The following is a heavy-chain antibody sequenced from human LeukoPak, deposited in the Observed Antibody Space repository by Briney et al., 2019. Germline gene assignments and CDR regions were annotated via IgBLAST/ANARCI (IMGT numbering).Heavy chain of an antibody. CDR1: GFTFSSYW. D-gene: IGHD4-23*01. Sequence: GGSLRLSCAASGFTFSSYWMHWVRQAPGKGLVWVTRINTDGSSTSYADSVKGRFTISRDNAKNTLYLQMNSLRAEDTAVYYCARAWLGGTGMDVWGKGTTVTVSS. CDR2: INTDGSST. V-gene: IGHV3-74*01. CDR3: ARAWLGGTGMDV. J-gene: IGHJ6*04.